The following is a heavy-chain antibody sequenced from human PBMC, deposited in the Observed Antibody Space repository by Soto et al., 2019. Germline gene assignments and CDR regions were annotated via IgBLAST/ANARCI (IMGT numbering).Heavy chain of an antibody. D-gene: IGHD1-26*01. CDR2: VSGSGGGT. Sequence: GGSLRLSCAASGFTFSNYGMSWVRQAPGKGLEWVSSVSGSGGGTYYADSVKGRFTISRDNSKNTLFLQMNSLKAEDTAVYYCAKGGIVYSGNYRAFDYWGQGILVTVSS. V-gene: IGHV3-23*01. CDR3: AKGGIVYSGNYRAFDY. J-gene: IGHJ4*02. CDR1: GFTFSNYG.